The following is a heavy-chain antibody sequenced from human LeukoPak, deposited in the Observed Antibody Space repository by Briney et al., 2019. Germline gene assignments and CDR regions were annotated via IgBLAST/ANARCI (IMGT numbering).Heavy chain of an antibody. V-gene: IGHV3-30*18. CDR3: AKGSDYPDN. J-gene: IGHJ4*02. CDR2: ISYDGSNK. CDR1: GFTFSSYG. Sequence: GGSLRLSCAASGFTFSSYGMRWVRQAPGKGLEWVAVISYDGSNKYYADSVKGRFTISRDNSKNTLYLQMNSLRAEDTCVYYCAKGSDYPDNWGQGTLVTVSS.